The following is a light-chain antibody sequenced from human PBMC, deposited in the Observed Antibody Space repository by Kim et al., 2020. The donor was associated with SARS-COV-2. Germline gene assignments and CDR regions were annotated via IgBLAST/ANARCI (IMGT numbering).Light chain of an antibody. V-gene: IGLV2-14*04. CDR2: GVS. CDR1: SSDVCCYDY. Sequence: PRQSINISCPGTSSDVCCYDYVSWYQQHPGKAPKLMIYGVSKRPSGVSNRFSGSKSGNTASLTISGLQAEDEADYYCSSYTSSSRVFGGGTQLTVL. CDR3: SSYTSSSRV. J-gene: IGLJ3*02.